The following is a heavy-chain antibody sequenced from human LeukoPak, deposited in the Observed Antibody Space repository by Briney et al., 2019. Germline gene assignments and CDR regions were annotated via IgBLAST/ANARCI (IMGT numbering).Heavy chain of an antibody. V-gene: IGHV3-21*01. CDR1: GFTFSSYS. J-gene: IGHJ4*02. CDR2: ISSSSSYI. D-gene: IGHD3-9*01. CDR3: ARDGILTGYYIFDY. Sequence: GGSLRLSCAASGFTFSSYSMNWVRQAPGKGLEWVSSISSSSSYIYYADSVKGRFTISRDNAKNSLYLQMNSLRAEDTAVYYCARDGILTGYYIFDYWGQGTLVTVSS.